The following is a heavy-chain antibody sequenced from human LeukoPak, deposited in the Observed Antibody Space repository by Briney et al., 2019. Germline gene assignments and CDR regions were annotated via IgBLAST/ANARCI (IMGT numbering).Heavy chain of an antibody. J-gene: IGHJ3*02. V-gene: IGHV3-30*04. CDR1: GFTFSSYA. D-gene: IGHD3-22*01. Sequence: GGSLRLSCAASGFTFSSYAMHWVRQAPGKGLEWVAIISYDGSKKNYADSVKGRFTISRDNSKNTLYLQMSSLRAEDTAVYYCAREITYYYDSGGYWDAFDIWGQGTMVTVSS. CDR2: ISYDGSKK. CDR3: AREITYYYDSGGYWDAFDI.